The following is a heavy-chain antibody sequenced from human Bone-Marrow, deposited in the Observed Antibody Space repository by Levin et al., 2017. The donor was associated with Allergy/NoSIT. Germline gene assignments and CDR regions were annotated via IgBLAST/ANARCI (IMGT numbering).Heavy chain of an antibody. V-gene: IGHV4-34*01. CDR2: INHRGST. Sequence: SETLSLTCAVYGGSFGGYYWMLIRQAPGKGLEWVGEINHRGSTNYNPSLKSRVTISVDTSKNQFSLRLKSVTAADTAVYYCARGYYDSLTAYYGAVDVWGQGTMVTVSS. D-gene: IGHD3-9*01. CDR1: GGSFGGYY. J-gene: IGHJ3*01. CDR3: ARGYYDSLTAYYGAVDV.